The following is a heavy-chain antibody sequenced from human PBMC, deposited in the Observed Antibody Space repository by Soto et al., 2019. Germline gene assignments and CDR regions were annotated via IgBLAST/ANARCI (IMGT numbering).Heavy chain of an antibody. V-gene: IGHV3-15*07. CDR3: TTAKSRAYGH. CDR2: IKSKADGGTT. D-gene: IGHD3-10*01. CDR1: GFTVSNAW. Sequence: EVQLVESGGGLVKPGGSLRLSCAASGFTVSNAWMNWLRQAPGKGLEWVGRIKSKADGGTTDYAAPVRGRFTISRDDSKTTLYLQMDNRKTEATALYYCTTAKSRAYGHWGQGTLVTVSS. J-gene: IGHJ4*02.